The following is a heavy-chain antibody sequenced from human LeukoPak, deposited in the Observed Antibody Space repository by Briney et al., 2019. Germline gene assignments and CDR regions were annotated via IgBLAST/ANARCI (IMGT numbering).Heavy chain of an antibody. CDR2: ISSRSATI. Sequence: PGGSLRLSCAASGFTFSSYSMNWVRQAPGKGLEWVSCISSRSATIYYADSVKGRFTISRDNAKNSLYLQMNSLRAEDTAVYYCARDPLSSSSFDLWGQGTLVTVSS. D-gene: IGHD6-13*01. CDR3: ARDPLSSSSFDL. CDR1: GFTFSSYS. J-gene: IGHJ4*02. V-gene: IGHV3-48*01.